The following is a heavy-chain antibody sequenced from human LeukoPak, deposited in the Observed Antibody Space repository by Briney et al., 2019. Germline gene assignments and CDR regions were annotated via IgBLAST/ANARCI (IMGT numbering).Heavy chain of an antibody. CDR1: GFTFSSYS. Sequence: PGGSLRLSCAASGFTFSSYSMNWVRQAPGKGLEWVSSISSSSSYIYYADSVKGRFTISRVNAKNSLYLQMNSLRAEDTAVYYCARGDRSGNYYGSGSPWGQGTLVTVSS. CDR3: ARGDRSGNYYGSGSP. V-gene: IGHV3-21*01. J-gene: IGHJ5*02. D-gene: IGHD3-10*01. CDR2: ISSSSSYI.